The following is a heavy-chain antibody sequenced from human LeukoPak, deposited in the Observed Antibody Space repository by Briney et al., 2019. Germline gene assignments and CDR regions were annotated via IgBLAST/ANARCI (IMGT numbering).Heavy chain of an antibody. CDR2: IYYSGST. CDR3: ASVRRGFGESSKYYSYYYMHV. Sequence: SETLSLTCTVSGGSISSSSYYWGWIRQPPGKGPEWIGNIYYSGSTYYNPSLKSRVTISVDTSNNQFSLKLSAVTAADTAVYYCASVRRGFGESSKYYSYYYMHVWGNGTTVTIAS. V-gene: IGHV4-39*01. CDR1: GGSISSSSYY. D-gene: IGHD3-10*01. J-gene: IGHJ6*03.